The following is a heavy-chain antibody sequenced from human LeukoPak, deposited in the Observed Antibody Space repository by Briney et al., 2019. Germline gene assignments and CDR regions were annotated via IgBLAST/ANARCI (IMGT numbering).Heavy chain of an antibody. V-gene: IGHV3-21*01. Sequence: SGGSLRLSCAASGFTFSSYSMNWVRQAPGKGLEWVSSISSSSSYIYYADSVKGRFTISRDNAKNSLYLQMNSLRAEDTAVYYFARERGSYDYVWGSYNDAFDIWGQGTMVTVSS. J-gene: IGHJ3*02. D-gene: IGHD3-16*01. CDR1: GFTFSSYS. CDR3: ARERGSYDYVWGSYNDAFDI. CDR2: ISSSSSYI.